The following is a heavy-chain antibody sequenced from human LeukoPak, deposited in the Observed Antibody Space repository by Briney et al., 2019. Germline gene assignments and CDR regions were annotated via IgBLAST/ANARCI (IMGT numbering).Heavy chain of an antibody. V-gene: IGHV1-8*02. CDR3: AREPGIAAAQAGD. CDR1: GYTFTGYY. Sequence: ASVKVSCKASGYTFTGYYMHWVRQATGQGLEWMGWMNPSSGNTGYAQKFQGRVTMTRNTSISTAYMELSSLRSEDTAVYYCAREPGIAAAQAGDWGQGTLVTVSS. J-gene: IGHJ4*02. D-gene: IGHD6-13*01. CDR2: MNPSSGNT.